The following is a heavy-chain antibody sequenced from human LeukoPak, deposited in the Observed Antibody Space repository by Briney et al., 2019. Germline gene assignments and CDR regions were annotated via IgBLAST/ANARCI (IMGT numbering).Heavy chain of an antibody. D-gene: IGHD6-19*01. J-gene: IGHJ3*02. CDR3: AKDIGAVAGYAFDI. V-gene: IGHV3-9*03. CDR2: ISWNSGSI. Sequence: GGSLRLSCTASGFTFDDYAMHWVRQAPGKGLEWVSGISWNSGSIGYADSVKGRFTISRDNAKNSLYLQMNSLRAEDMALYYCAKDIGAVAGYAFDIWGQGTMVTVSS. CDR1: GFTFDDYA.